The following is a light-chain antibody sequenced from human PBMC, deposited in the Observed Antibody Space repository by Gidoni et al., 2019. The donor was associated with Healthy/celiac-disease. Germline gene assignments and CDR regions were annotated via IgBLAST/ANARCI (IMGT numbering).Light chain of an antibody. V-gene: IGKV1-39*01. J-gene: IGKJ4*01. Sequence: DIQMTQSPSSLSAPVGDRVTITCRASQSISSYLNWYQQKPGKAPKLLIYAASSLQSGVPSRFSGSGSGTDFTLTISSLQPEDFATYYCQRSYSTPLAFGGGTKVEIK. CDR2: AAS. CDR3: QRSYSTPLA. CDR1: QSISSY.